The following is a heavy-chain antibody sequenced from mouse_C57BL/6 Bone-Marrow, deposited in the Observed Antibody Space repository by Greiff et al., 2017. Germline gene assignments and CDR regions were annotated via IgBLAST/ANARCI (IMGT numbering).Heavy chain of an antibody. J-gene: IGHJ2*01. CDR2: IDPSDSYP. D-gene: IGHD1-1*01. CDR1: GYTFTSYW. Sequence: QVQLQQPGAELVRPGTSVKLSCKASGYTFTSYWMHWVKQRPGQGLEWIGVIDPSDSYPNYNQKFKGKATLTVDTSSSTAYMQLSSLTSEDSAVYYCASLSDYYGSRGYYFDYWGQGTTLTVSS. V-gene: IGHV1-59*01. CDR3: ASLSDYYGSRGYYFDY.